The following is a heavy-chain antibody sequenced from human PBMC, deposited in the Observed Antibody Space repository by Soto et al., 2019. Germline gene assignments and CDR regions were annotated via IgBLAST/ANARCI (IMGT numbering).Heavy chain of an antibody. CDR1: GFTVSSNY. CDR2: IYSGGST. V-gene: IGHV3-53*01. D-gene: IGHD2-8*01. Sequence: EGSLRLSCAASGFTVSSNYMSWVRQAPGKGLEWVSVIYSGGSTYYADSVKGRFTISRDNSKNTLYLQMNSVRAEDTAVYYCARKLRSLMTTDVMDVWGQGITVTVAS. J-gene: IGHJ6*02. CDR3: ARKLRSLMTTDVMDV.